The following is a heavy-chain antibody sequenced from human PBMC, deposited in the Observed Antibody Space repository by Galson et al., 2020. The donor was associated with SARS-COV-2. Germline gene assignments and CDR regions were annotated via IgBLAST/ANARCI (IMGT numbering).Heavy chain of an antibody. V-gene: IGHV4-31*03. J-gene: IGHJ4*02. D-gene: IGHD2-15*01. CDR2: IYYNGNT. CDR3: ARHLTRSSKFDY. CDR1: GGPVNSDVSY. Sequence: SETLSLTCTVSGGPVNSDVSYWGWIRQPPGKGREWIAYIYYNGNTYYNPSLQTRVSMSVDTSENHFSLELTSVTAADTAVYYCARHLTRSSKFDYWGQGIPVSVSS.